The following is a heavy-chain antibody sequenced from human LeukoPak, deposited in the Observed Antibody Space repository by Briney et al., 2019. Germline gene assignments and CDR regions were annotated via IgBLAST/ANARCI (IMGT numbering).Heavy chain of an antibody. CDR3: ARDSQGGDAFDI. J-gene: IGHJ3*02. D-gene: IGHD1-26*01. V-gene: IGHV3-7*03. CDR2: IKQDGSET. CDR1: GFTFSTYW. Sequence: GGSLRLSCAASGFTFSTYWMTWVRQAPGKGLEWVANIKQDGSETYYVDSVKGRFTISRDNAKNSLYLQMNSLRADDTAVYYCARDSQGGDAFDIWGQGTMVTVSS.